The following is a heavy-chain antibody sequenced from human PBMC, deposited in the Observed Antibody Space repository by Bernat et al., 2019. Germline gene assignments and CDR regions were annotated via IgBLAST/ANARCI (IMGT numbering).Heavy chain of an antibody. CDR1: GFTFSSYG. Sequence: VQLVESGGGVVQPGGSLRLSCAASGFTFSSYGMHWVRQAPGKGLEWVAFIRYDGSNKYYADSVKGRFTISRDNSKNTLYLQMNSLRAEDTAVYYCAKDLGSEVMNFDYWGQGTLVTVSS. CDR3: AKDLGSEVMNFDY. J-gene: IGHJ4*02. V-gene: IGHV3-30*02. CDR2: IRYDGSNK. D-gene: IGHD3-16*01.